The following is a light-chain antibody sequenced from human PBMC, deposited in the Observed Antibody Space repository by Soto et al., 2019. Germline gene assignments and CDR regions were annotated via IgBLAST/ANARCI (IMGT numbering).Light chain of an antibody. CDR2: GAS. CDR1: QSVNSNY. CDR3: QQYGSSPTT. Sequence: EIVLTQSPGTLSLSLGERATLSCRASQSVNSNYLAWYQQKVGQAPRLLIYGASTRATGIPDRFSGSGSGTDFTLTINRLEPEDFAVYYCQQYGSSPTTFGQGTKVQIK. V-gene: IGKV3-20*01. J-gene: IGKJ2*01.